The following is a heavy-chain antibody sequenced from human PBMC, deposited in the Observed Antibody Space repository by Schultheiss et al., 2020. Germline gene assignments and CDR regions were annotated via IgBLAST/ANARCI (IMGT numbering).Heavy chain of an antibody. Sequence: SETLSLTCTVSGGSVSSGSYYWSWIRQPPGKGLEWIGYIYYSGSTNYNPSLKSRVTISVDTSKNQFSLKLSSVTAADTAVYYCARRIHAANFDYWGQGTLVTVSS. CDR2: IYYSGST. CDR3: ARRIHAANFDY. J-gene: IGHJ4*02. V-gene: IGHV4-61*01. CDR1: GGSVSSGSYY.